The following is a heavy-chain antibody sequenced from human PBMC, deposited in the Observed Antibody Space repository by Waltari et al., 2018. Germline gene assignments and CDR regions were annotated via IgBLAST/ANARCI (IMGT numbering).Heavy chain of an antibody. CDR2: INHTGST. J-gene: IGHJ5*02. D-gene: IGHD2-2*01. CDR3: ARGGGYCSRTSCYLDL. CDR1: ADSFSVYY. V-gene: IGHV4-34*01. Sequence: QVQLQQWGAGLLKPSETLSLTCAVYADSFSVYYWTWIRPPPGEGLEWIGEINHTGSTNYNPSLKSRVTMSVDTSKNQFSLKLSSVTAADTAVYYCARGGGYCSRTSCYLDLWGQGTLISVSS.